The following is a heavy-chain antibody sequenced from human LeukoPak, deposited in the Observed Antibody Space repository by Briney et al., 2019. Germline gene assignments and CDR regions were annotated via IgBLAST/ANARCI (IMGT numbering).Heavy chain of an antibody. CDR3: AKGISADGYNFERGADY. CDR1: GFTFSTYV. CDR2: VGGDGHVS. V-gene: IGHV3-23*01. D-gene: IGHD1-1*01. J-gene: IGHJ4*02. Sequence: RAGGSLRLSCAASGFTFSTYVMSWVRQAPGKGLEWVSSVGGDGHVSYYADSVKGRFTISRDNSKNILFLQMDSLRVEDTAVYYCAKGISADGYNFERGADYWGQGMQVTVSS.